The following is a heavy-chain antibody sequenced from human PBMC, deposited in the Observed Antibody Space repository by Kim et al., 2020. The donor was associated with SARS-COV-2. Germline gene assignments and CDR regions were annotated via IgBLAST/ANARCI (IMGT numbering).Heavy chain of an antibody. J-gene: IGHJ4*02. V-gene: IGHV1-18*01. CDR2: ISAYNGNT. Sequence: ASVKVSCKASGYTFTSYGISWVRQAPGQGLEWMGWISAYNGNTNYAQKLQGRVTMTTDTSTSTAYMELRSLRSDDTAVYYCARVNIAPSGSYWFDYWGQGTLVTVSS. D-gene: IGHD3-10*01. CDR3: ARVNIAPSGSYWFDY. CDR1: GYTFTSYG.